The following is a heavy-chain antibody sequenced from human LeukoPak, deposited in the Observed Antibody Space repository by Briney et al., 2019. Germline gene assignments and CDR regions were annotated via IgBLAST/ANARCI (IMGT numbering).Heavy chain of an antibody. CDR3: ARAIAVAGTGFDY. J-gene: IGHJ4*02. V-gene: IGHV4-30-2*01. CDR2: IYHSGSN. D-gene: IGHD6-19*01. Sequence: TLSLTCTVSGGSISSGGYYWSWLRQPPGKGVERIGYIYHSGSNYYNPSLKSRVTISVDRSKNQFSLKLSSVTAADTAVYYCARAIAVAGTGFDYWGQGTLVTVSS. CDR1: GGSISSGGYY.